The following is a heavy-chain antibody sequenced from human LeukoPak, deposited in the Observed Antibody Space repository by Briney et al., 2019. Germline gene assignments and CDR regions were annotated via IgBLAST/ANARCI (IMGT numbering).Heavy chain of an antibody. CDR2: MNPNSGNT. CDR3: ARGGTDGSGSYRVTAIIISAEGMDV. Sequence: ASVKVSCKASGYTFTSYDINWVRQATGQGLEWMGWMNPNSGNTGYAQKFQGRVTMTRNTSISTAYMELSSLRSEDTAVYYCARGGTDGSGSYRVTAIIISAEGMDVWGQGTTVTVSS. V-gene: IGHV1-8*01. J-gene: IGHJ6*02. CDR1: GYTFTSYD. D-gene: IGHD3-10*01.